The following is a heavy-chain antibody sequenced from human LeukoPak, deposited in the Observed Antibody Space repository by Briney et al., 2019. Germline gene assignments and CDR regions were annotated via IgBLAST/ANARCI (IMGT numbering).Heavy chain of an antibody. J-gene: IGHJ4*02. Sequence: GGSLRLSCAASGFTVSSNYMSWVRQAPGKGLEWVSVIYSGGSTYYADSVKGRFTISRDNSKNTLYLQMNSLRAEDTAVYYCAKDRRINYDSSGYWVYYFDYWGQGTLVTVSS. CDR1: GFTVSSNY. D-gene: IGHD3-22*01. V-gene: IGHV3-66*01. CDR2: IYSGGST. CDR3: AKDRRINYDSSGYWVYYFDY.